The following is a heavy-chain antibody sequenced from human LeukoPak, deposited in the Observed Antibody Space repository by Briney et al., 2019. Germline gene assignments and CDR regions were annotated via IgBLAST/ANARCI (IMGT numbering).Heavy chain of an antibody. CDR1: WFTLDDYV. J-gene: IGHJ4*02. CDR2: IRWYSGSI. CDR3: ARDQESLAPFHY. Sequence: PGRPLRLSCAASWFTLDDYVMHCVRQAPGEGLEWGSGIRWYSGSIGYADSVKGRLTISRDNDKTALYLQMHSLRAEDTALYLCARDQESLAPFHYWGQGNLVTVSS. V-gene: IGHV3-9*01.